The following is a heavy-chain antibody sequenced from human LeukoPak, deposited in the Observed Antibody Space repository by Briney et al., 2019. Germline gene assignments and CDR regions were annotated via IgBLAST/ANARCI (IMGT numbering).Heavy chain of an antibody. CDR2: FDPEDGET. CDR3: ATLGYCSSTSCYGWFDP. J-gene: IGHJ5*02. D-gene: IGHD2-2*01. Sequence: ASVKVSCKVSGYTLTELSMHWVRQAPGKGLEWMGGFDPEDGETIYAQKFQGRVTMTEDISTDTAYMELSSLRSEDTAVYYCATLGYCSSTSCYGWFDPWGQGTLVTVSS. CDR1: GYTLTELS. V-gene: IGHV1-24*01.